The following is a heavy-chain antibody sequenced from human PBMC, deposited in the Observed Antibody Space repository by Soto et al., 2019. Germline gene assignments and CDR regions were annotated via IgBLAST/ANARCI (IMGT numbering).Heavy chain of an antibody. J-gene: IGHJ3*01. CDR3: ARAHYDSDAFDF. V-gene: IGHV1-46*03. D-gene: IGHD3-22*01. CDR2: ISPGGGTT. CDR1: GYTFTTNF. Sequence: VQLVQSGAEVKKPGASVKISCKASGYTFTTNFIHWIRQAPGQGLEWVGIISPGGGTTVYAQKXXGXXTMTGDTSTSTVYVELRNLRSEDTAVFYCARAHYDSDAFDFWGQWTMVIVSS.